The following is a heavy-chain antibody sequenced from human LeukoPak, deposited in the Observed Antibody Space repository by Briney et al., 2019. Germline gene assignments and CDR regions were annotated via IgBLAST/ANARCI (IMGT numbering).Heavy chain of an antibody. Sequence: GGSLRLSCVASGFTLSIYTMSWVRQAPGKGLEWVSSITSSSSSIYSADSVKGRLTISRDNAKNSLYLEMNSLRDEDTAVYYCARDLAWGGYWGQGTLVTVSS. CDR3: ARDLAWGGY. J-gene: IGHJ4*02. V-gene: IGHV3-21*01. D-gene: IGHD3-3*01. CDR1: GFTLSIYT. CDR2: ITSSSSSI.